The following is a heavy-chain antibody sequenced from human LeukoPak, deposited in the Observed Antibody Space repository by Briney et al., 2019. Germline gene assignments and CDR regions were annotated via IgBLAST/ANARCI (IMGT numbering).Heavy chain of an antibody. V-gene: IGHV4-59*08. CDR2: IYYSGST. CDR1: SGSISSYY. CDR3: ARHVGVYSNFFDY. Sequence: PSQTLSLTCTVSSGSISSYYWSWIRQPPGKGLEWIGYIYYSGSTNYNPSLKSQVTISVDTSKNQFSLKLSSVTAADTAVYYCARHVGVYSNFFDYWGQGTLVTVSS. J-gene: IGHJ4*02. D-gene: IGHD4-11*01.